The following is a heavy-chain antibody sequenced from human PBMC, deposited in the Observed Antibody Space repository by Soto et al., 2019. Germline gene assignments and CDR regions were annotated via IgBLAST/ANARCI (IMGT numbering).Heavy chain of an antibody. CDR1: GGSISSGGYY. CDR2: IYYSGST. J-gene: IGHJ3*02. CDR3: VRDGSRAQGGWKKTPSAFDI. D-gene: IGHD2-15*01. V-gene: IGHV4-31*03. Sequence: QVQLQESGPGLVKPSQTLSLTCTVSGGSISSGGYYWSWIRQHPGKGLEWIGYIYYSGSTYYNPSLKSRVTISVDTSKNQFSLKLSSVTAADTAVYYCVRDGSRAQGGWKKTPSAFDIWGQGTMVTVSS.